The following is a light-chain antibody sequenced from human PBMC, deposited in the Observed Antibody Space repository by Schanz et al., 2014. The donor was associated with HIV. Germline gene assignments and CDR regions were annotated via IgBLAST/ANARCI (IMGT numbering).Light chain of an antibody. CDR2: SAS. CDR1: QSVGSF. J-gene: IGKJ4*01. Sequence: DIVLTQSPATLSLSPGERATLSCRASQSVGSFLAWYQQKPGQAPRLLIYSASYRATGVPARFSGSGSGTDFTLTISNLEPEDFAVYYCQYFGNSGGTFGGGTKVEIK. V-gene: IGKV3-11*01. CDR3: QYFGNSGGT.